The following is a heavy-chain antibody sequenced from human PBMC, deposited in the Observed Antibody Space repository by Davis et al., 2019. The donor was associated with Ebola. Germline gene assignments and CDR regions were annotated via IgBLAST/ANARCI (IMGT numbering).Heavy chain of an antibody. D-gene: IGHD3-10*01. CDR2: INHSGST. CDR1: GGSISSYY. Sequence: PSETLSLTCTVSGGSISSYYWSWIRQPPGKGLEWIGEINHSGSTNYNPSLKSRVTISVDTSKNQFSLKLSSVTAADTAVYYCAIRRRSGGYFDYWGQGTLVTVSS. J-gene: IGHJ4*02. V-gene: IGHV4-34*01. CDR3: AIRRRSGGYFDY.